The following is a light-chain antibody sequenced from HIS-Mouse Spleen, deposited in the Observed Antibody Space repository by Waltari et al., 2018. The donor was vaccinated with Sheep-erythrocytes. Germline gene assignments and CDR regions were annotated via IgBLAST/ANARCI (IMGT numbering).Light chain of an antibody. J-gene: IGKJ2*01. CDR1: QSVSSY. CDR2: DAS. V-gene: IGKV3-11*01. CDR3: MQALQTPPT. Sequence: EIVLTQSPATLSLSPGERATLSCRASQSVSSYLAWYQQKPGQAPRLLIYDASNRATGIPARFSGSGSGTDFTLTISSLEPEDFAVYYCMQALQTPPTFGQGTKLEIK.